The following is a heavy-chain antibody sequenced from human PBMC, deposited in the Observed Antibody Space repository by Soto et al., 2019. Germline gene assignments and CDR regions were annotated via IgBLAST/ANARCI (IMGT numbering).Heavy chain of an antibody. CDR2: IIPFIGTA. CDR3: ARVVMTKVRASYYYGMDV. J-gene: IGHJ6*02. D-gene: IGHD4-4*01. V-gene: IGHV1-69*11. CDR1: GGTFSSYA. Sequence: SVKVSCKASGGTFSSYAISWVRQAPGQGLEWMGRIIPFIGTANYAQKFQGRVTITADESTSTAYMELTSLRSEDTAVYYCARVVMTKVRASYYYGMDVWGQGTTVTVSS.